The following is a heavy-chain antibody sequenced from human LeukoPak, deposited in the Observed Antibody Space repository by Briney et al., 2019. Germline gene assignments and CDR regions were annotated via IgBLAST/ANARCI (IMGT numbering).Heavy chain of an antibody. CDR2: IYTSGST. J-gene: IGHJ1*01. Sequence: PSETLSLTCTVSGGSISSSSYYWGWIRQPPGKGLEWIGSIYTSGSTNYNPSLKSRVTISVDTSKNQFSLKLSSVTAADTAVYYCARTPRYSGSYFQHWGQGTLVTVSS. CDR3: ARTPRYSGSYFQH. D-gene: IGHD1-26*01. V-gene: IGHV4-39*07. CDR1: GGSISSSSYY.